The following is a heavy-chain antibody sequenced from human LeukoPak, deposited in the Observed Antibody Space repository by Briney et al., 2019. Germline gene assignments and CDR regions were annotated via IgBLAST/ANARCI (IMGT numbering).Heavy chain of an antibody. Sequence: ASVKVSCKTSGYTFTSFGISWVRQAPGQGLEWMGWISAYNGDTKSAPKFQGRVTMTTDTPTTTAYMDLRSLRSDDTAVYYCATVPSGLATDWFDPWGQGTLVTVSS. D-gene: IGHD3-22*01. CDR2: ISAYNGDT. CDR1: GYTFTSFG. CDR3: ATVPSGLATDWFDP. J-gene: IGHJ5*02. V-gene: IGHV1-18*01.